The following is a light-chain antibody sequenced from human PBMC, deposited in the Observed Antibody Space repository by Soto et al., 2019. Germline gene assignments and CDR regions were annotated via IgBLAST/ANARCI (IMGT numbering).Light chain of an antibody. J-gene: IGKJ1*01. CDR3: QQYNNWPPWT. Sequence: EIVLTQSPGTLSLSPGERATLSCRASQSVSSNLAWYQQKPCQAPRLLIYGASTRATGIPARLSGSGSGTEFTLTISSLQSEDFAVYYCQQYNNWPPWTFGQGTKVDIK. CDR2: GAS. CDR1: QSVSSN. V-gene: IGKV3-15*01.